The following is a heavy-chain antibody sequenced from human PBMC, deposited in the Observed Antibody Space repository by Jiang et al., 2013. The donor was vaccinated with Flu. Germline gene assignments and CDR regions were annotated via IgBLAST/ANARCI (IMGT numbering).Heavy chain of an antibody. CDR2: IIPIFGTA. Sequence: GAEVKKPGSSVKVSCKASGGTFSSYAISWVRQAPGQGLEWMGGIIPIFGTANYAQKFQGRVTITADESTSTAYMELSSLRSEDTAVYYCAREKGCGGDCQEDGFDYWGQGTLVTVSS. CDR1: GGTFSSYA. V-gene: IGHV1-69*01. D-gene: IGHD2-21*02. CDR3: AREKGCGGDCQEDGFDY. J-gene: IGHJ4*02.